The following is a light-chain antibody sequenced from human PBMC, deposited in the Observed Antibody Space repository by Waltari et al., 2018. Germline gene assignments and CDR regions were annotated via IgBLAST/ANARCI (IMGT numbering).Light chain of an antibody. J-gene: IGLJ2*01. V-gene: IGLV2-14*03. CDR2: DVT. CDR3: SSYMDTTTLEL. CDR1: SSDLGSYHY. Sequence: QSALTQPASVSGSPGQSLTISCTGTSSDLGSYHYVSWYQQHPGKAPKLIIYDVTNRPSGVSNRFSGSKSGNTASLTISGLQAEDEADYYCSSYMDTTTLELFGGGTSLTVL.